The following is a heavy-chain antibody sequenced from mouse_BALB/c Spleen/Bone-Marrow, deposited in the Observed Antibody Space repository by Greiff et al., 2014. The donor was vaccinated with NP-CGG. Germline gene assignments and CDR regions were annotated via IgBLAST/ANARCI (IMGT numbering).Heavy chain of an antibody. V-gene: IGHV5-6-5*01. J-gene: IGHJ2*01. Sequence: EVKLMESGGGLVKPGGSLKLSCAASGFTFSSYAMSWVRQTPEKRLEWVASISSGGSTYYPDSEKGRFTISRDNARNILYLQMSSLRSEDTAMYYCAREVDGWYYFDYWGQGTTLTVSS. CDR3: AREVDGWYYFDY. CDR1: GFTFSSYA. D-gene: IGHD2-3*01. CDR2: ISSGGST.